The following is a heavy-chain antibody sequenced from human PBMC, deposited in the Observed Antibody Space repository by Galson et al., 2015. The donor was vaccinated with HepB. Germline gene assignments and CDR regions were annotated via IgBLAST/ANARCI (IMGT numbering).Heavy chain of an antibody. Sequence: SETLSLTCTVSGGSISSSSYYWGWIRQPPGKGLEWIGSIYYSGSTYYNPSLKSRVTISVDTSKNQFSLKLSSVTAADTAVYYCARGPLGRKRYFDWLLLVSGAFDIWGQGTMVTVSS. CDR1: GGSISSSSYY. V-gene: IGHV4-39*07. J-gene: IGHJ3*02. D-gene: IGHD3-9*01. CDR3: ARGPLGRKRYFDWLLLVSGAFDI. CDR2: IYYSGST.